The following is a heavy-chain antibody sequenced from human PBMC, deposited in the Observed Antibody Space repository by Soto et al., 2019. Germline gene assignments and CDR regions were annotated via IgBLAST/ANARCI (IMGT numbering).Heavy chain of an antibody. CDR1: GFTFSSYG. V-gene: IGHV3-33*01. J-gene: IGHJ6*02. D-gene: IGHD3-22*01. CDR2: IWYDGSNK. CDR3: ARDYYDSSGYYYYYYGMDV. Sequence: QVQLVESGGGVVQPGRSLRLSCAASGFTFSSYGMHWVRQAPGKGLEWVAVIWYDGSNKYYADSVKGRFTISRDNSKNTLYLQMNSLRAEDTVVYYCARDYYDSSGYYYYYYGMDVWGQGTTVTVSS.